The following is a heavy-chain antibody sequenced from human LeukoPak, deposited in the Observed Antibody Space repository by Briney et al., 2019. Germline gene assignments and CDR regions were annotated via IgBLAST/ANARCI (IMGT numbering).Heavy chain of an antibody. J-gene: IGHJ5*02. CDR3: ARAGYGDYGSWFDP. D-gene: IGHD4-17*01. CDR1: GGSFSGYY. V-gene: IGHV4-34*01. Sequence: SETLSLTCAVYGGSFSGYYWSWIRQPPGKGLEWIGEINHSGSTNYNPSLKSRVTISVDTSKNQFSLKLSPVTAADTAVYYCARAGYGDYGSWFDPWGQGTLVTVSS. CDR2: INHSGST.